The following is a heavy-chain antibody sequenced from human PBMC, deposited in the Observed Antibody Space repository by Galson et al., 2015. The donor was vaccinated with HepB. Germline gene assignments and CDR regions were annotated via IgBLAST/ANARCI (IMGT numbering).Heavy chain of an antibody. CDR3: ATQPRLHDIPYYYYGMDV. J-gene: IGHJ6*02. CDR2: IDPSDSYT. V-gene: IGHV5-10-1*01. CDR1: GYSFTSYW. D-gene: IGHD3-9*01. Sequence: QSGAEVKKPGESLRISCKGSGYSFTSYWISWVRQMPGKGLEWMGRIDPSDSYTNYSPSFQGHVTISADKSISTAYLQWSSLKASDTAMYYCATQPRLHDIPYYYYGMDVWGQGTTVTVSS.